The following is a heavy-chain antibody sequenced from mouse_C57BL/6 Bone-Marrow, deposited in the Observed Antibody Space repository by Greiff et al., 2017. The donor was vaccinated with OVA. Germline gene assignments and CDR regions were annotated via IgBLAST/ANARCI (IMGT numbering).Heavy chain of an antibody. V-gene: IGHV1-55*01. Sequence: VQLQQPGAELVKPGASVKMSCKASGYTFTSYWITWVKQRPGQGLEWIGDIYPGSGSTNYNEKFKSKATLTVDTSSSTAYLQLSSLTSEDSAVYDCASDDYGSIYWYCDVWGTGTTVTVTS. CDR3: ASDDYGSIYWYCDV. D-gene: IGHD1-1*01. CDR2: IYPGSGST. CDR1: GYTFTSYW. J-gene: IGHJ1*03.